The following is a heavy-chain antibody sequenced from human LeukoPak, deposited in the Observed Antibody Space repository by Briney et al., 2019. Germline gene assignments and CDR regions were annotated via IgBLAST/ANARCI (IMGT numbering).Heavy chain of an antibody. Sequence: SETLSLTCTVSGGSISSYYWSWIRQPPGKGLEWIGYIYYTGSTNYSPSLKSRVIISVDTSKNQFSLKVTSVTAADTAVYYCARATQGYSYVQGYAFEIWGQGTMVTVSS. CDR3: ARATQGYSYVQGYAFEI. D-gene: IGHD5-18*01. CDR2: IYYTGST. CDR1: GGSISSYY. V-gene: IGHV4-59*01. J-gene: IGHJ3*02.